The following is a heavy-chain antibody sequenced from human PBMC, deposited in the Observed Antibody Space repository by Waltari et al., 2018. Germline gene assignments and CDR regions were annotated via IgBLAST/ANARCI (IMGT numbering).Heavy chain of an antibody. J-gene: IGHJ4*02. V-gene: IGHV4-34*01. D-gene: IGHD2-2*01. CDR2: INHSGST. CDR1: GGSFSGYY. CDR3: AGGGYQLLLVFDY. Sequence: QVQLQQWGAGLLKPSETLSLTCAVYGGSFSGYYWSWIRQPPGKGLEWIGEINHSGSTNDNPSRKSRVTISVDTSKNQFSLRLSAVTAADTAVYYGAGGGYQLLLVFDYWGQGTLVTVSS.